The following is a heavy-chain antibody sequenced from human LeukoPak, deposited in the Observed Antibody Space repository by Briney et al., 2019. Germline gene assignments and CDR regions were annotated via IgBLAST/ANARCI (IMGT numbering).Heavy chain of an antibody. Sequence: PGGSLRLSCAASGFTFDDYGMSGVRQAPGKGLEWVSGINWNGGSTGYADSVKGRFTISRDNAKNSLYLQMNSLRAEDAALYYCAKDRYYDFWSGYLFDYWGQGTLVTVSS. CDR3: AKDRYYDFWSGYLFDY. CDR1: GFTFDDYG. V-gene: IGHV3-20*04. CDR2: INWNGGST. J-gene: IGHJ4*02. D-gene: IGHD3-3*01.